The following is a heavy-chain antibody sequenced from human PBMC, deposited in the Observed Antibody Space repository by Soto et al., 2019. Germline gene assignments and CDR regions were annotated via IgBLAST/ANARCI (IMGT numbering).Heavy chain of an antibody. CDR2: INHDGSEM. Sequence: EVQVVESGGGSVQPGGSLRLSCTVSGFPFSGYLMDWVRQAPGKGLEWVANINHDGSEMYYGDSVKGRFTISRDNAKNSRYLQMNSLRVEDTAVYYCARWLVDMWGKWTMVTVYS. D-gene: IGHD5-12*01. V-gene: IGHV3-7*05. CDR1: GFPFSGYL. J-gene: IGHJ3*02. CDR3: ARWLVDM.